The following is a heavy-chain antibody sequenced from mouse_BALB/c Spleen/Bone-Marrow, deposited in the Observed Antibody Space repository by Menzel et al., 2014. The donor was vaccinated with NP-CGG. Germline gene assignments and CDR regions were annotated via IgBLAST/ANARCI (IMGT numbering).Heavy chain of an antibody. V-gene: IGHV1-9*01. J-gene: IGHJ1*01. CDR3: ARVIYWYFDV. Sequence: LQESGAELMKPGASVKISCMATGYTFSNYWIEWIRQRPGRGLEWIGEILPGSGSTEYNENFKGKATFTADTSSNTAYMQLSSLTSADSAVYYCARVIYWYFDVWGAGTTVTVSS. CDR1: GYTFSNYW. CDR2: ILPGSGST.